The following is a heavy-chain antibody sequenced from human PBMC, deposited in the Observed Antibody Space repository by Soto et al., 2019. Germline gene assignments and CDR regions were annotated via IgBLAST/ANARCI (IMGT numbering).Heavy chain of an antibody. V-gene: IGHV3-66*01. CDR3: GTFLTTMPRKEHYYSVSAV. D-gene: IGHD3-22*01. Sequence: GGSLRLSCAASGFSVSSSYMNWVRQAPGKGLEWVSVIDSGGSTDHADSVKGRFTISTDNSKNTVFLQMNSLRAEDTAVYYCGTFLTTMPRKEHYYSVSAVWGQGTTVPVSS. CDR1: GFSVSSSY. CDR2: IDSGGST. J-gene: IGHJ6*02.